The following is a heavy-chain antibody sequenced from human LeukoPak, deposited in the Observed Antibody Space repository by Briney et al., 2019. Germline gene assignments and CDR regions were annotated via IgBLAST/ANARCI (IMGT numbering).Heavy chain of an antibody. Sequence: PSETLSLTCTVSGGSISSYYWSWIRQPPGKGLEWIGEINHSGSTNYNPSLKSRVTISVDTSKNQFSLKLSSVTAADTAVYYCARGHRDYVWGSYRYTCWFDPWGQGTLVTVSS. CDR3: ARGHRDYVWGSYRYTCWFDP. J-gene: IGHJ5*02. V-gene: IGHV4-34*01. CDR1: GGSISSYY. CDR2: INHSGST. D-gene: IGHD3-16*02.